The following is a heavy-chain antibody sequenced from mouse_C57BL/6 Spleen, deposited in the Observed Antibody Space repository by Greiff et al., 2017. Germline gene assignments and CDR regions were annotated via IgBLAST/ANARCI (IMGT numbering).Heavy chain of an antibody. CDR1: GYAFSSSW. Sequence: VQLQQSGPELVKPGAPVKISCKASGYAFSSSWMNWVKQRPGKGLEWIGRSYPGDGDTNYNGKFKGKATLTADKSSSTAYMQLSSLTSEDSAVYFCAKSSGYFDYWGQGTTLTVSS. CDR3: AKSSGYFDY. V-gene: IGHV1-82*01. J-gene: IGHJ2*01. CDR2: SYPGDGDT. D-gene: IGHD3-2*02.